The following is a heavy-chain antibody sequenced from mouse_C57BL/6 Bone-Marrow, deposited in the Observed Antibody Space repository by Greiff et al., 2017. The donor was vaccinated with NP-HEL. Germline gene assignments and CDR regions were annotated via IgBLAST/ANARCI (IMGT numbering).Heavy chain of an antibody. CDR3: ARKGNWALFDY. CDR1: GFSLTSYG. J-gene: IGHJ2*01. Sequence: VQLQQSGPGLVQPSQSLSITCTVSGFSLTSYGVHWVRQSPGKGLEWLGVIWSGGSTDYNAAFISRLSISKDNSKSQVFFKMNSLQADDTAIYYCARKGNWALFDYWGQGTTLTVSS. CDR2: IWSGGST. D-gene: IGHD4-1*02. V-gene: IGHV2-2*01.